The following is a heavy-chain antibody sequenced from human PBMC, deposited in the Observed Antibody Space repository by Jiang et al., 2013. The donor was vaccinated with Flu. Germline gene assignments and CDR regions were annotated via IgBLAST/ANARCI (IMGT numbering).Heavy chain of an antibody. CDR2: IYYSGST. V-gene: IGHV4-59*01. J-gene: IGHJ6*02. CDR3: ASYSNYYYYYGMDV. Sequence: LEWIGYIYYSGSTNYNPSLKSRVTISVDTSKNQFSLKLSSVTAADTAVYYCASYSNYYYYYGMDVWGQGTTVTVSS. D-gene: IGHD4-11*01.